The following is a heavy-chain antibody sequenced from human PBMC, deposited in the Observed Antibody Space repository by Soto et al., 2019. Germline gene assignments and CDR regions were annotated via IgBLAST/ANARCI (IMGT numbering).Heavy chain of an antibody. Sequence: QVQLVQSGAEVKKPGSSVKVSCKASGGTFSSYAISWVRQAPGQGLEWMGGIIPIFGRANYAQKFQGRVTSTADESPSTAYMELSSLRSEDTAVYYCARDDVDTAMPCGMDVWGQGTTVTVSS. CDR1: GGTFSSYA. V-gene: IGHV1-69*12. CDR3: ARDDVDTAMPCGMDV. CDR2: IIPIFGRA. J-gene: IGHJ6*02. D-gene: IGHD5-18*01.